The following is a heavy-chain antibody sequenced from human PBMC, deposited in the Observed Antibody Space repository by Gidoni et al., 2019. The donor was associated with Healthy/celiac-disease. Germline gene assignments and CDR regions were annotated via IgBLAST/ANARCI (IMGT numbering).Heavy chain of an antibody. CDR3: AKDRTYGDYGPYFQH. D-gene: IGHD4-17*01. CDR1: GFTFDDYA. CDR2: ISGDGGST. V-gene: IGHV3-43*02. Sequence: EVQLVESGGGVVHPGGSLRLSCAASGFTFDDYAMHWVRQAPGKVLEWVSLISGDGGSTYYADSVKGRFTISRDNSKNSLYLQMNSLRTEDTALYYCAKDRTYGDYGPYFQHWGQGTLVTVSS. J-gene: IGHJ1*01.